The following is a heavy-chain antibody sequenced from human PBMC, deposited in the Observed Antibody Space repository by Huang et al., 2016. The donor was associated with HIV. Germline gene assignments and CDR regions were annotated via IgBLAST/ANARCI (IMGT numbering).Heavy chain of an antibody. D-gene: IGHD6-13*01. Sequence: QVQLVQSGSELKKPGASVKVSCKASGYTFTSYAMNWVRQAPGKGLEWSGWMNTNTGNPTYAKGFTGRFVFSLDTAVSTAYLQISSLKADDTAVYYCARGLYSSSWAPFDYWGQGTLVTVSS. J-gene: IGHJ4*02. CDR2: MNTNTGNP. CDR1: GYTFTSYA. V-gene: IGHV7-4-1*02. CDR3: ARGLYSSSWAPFDY.